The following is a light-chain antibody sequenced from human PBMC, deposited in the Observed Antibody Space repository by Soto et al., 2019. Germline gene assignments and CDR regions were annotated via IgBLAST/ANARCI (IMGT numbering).Light chain of an antibody. V-gene: IGKV3-11*01. CDR3: HQRVNWPPT. CDR2: DAS. J-gene: IGKJ2*01. CDR1: QSASSS. Sequence: EIVLTQSPATLSLSPGERATLSCRASQSASSSLAWYQQKSGQGPRLLIYDASNRATAIPSRFSGSGSGTAFTLTISSLEPADFSGYYSHQRVNWPPTFGQGTRLQIK.